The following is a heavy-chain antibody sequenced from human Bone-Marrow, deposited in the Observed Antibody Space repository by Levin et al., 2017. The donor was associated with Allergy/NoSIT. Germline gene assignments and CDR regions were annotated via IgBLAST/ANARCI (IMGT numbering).Heavy chain of an antibody. CDR3: AGDAGYSGFNCDY. V-gene: IGHV4-59*11. D-gene: IGHD5-12*01. CDR1: GASLSRHF. Sequence: SETLSLICSVSGASLSRHFWTWIRQPPGKGLEWIGHISKGGSSTYNPSLKSRVIISRDTSENQVSLTLTSVTTADTAVYFWAGDAGYSGFNCDYWGQGSLVTVSS. J-gene: IGHJ4*02. CDR2: ISKGGSS.